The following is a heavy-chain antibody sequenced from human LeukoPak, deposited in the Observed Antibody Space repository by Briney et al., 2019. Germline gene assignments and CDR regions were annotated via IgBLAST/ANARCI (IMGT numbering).Heavy chain of an antibody. J-gene: IGHJ4*02. CDR2: ISSSGSGI. CDR3: ARDPSVYCSGGSCYLDY. CDR1: RFTFSTYS. V-gene: IGHV3-48*02. Sequence: GGSLRLSCAASRFTFSTYSMNWVRQAPGKGLEWVSCISSSGSGIYYADSVKGRFTISRDNAKNSLYLQMNSLRDEDTAVYYCARDPSVYCSGGSCYLDYWGQGTLVTVSS. D-gene: IGHD2-15*01.